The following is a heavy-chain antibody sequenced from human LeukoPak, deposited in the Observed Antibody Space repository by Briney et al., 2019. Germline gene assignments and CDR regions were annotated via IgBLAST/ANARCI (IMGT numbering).Heavy chain of an antibody. CDR3: ARDIGGSGESWGFDP. CDR2: IYYSGST. CDR1: GGSISSGDYY. V-gene: IGHV4-30-4*01. Sequence: PSETLSLTCTVSGGSISSGDYYWSWIRQPPGKGLEWIGYIYYSGSTYYNPSLKSRVTISVDTSKNQFSLKLSSVTAADTAVYYCARDIGGSGESWGFDPWGQGTLVTVSS. J-gene: IGHJ5*02. D-gene: IGHD1-26*01.